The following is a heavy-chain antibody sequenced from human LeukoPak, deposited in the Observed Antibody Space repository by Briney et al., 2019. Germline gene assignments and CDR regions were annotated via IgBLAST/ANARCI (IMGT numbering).Heavy chain of an antibody. J-gene: IGHJ3*02. CDR1: GFTFSSYS. Sequence: GGSLRLSCAASGFTFSSYSMNWVRQAPGKGLEWVANIKQDGSEKYYVDSVKGRFTISRDNAKNSLYLQMNSLRAEDTAVYYCAREYYYDSSGYYYHDAFDIWGQGTMVTVSS. D-gene: IGHD3-22*01. CDR3: AREYYYDSSGYYYHDAFDI. CDR2: IKQDGSEK. V-gene: IGHV3-7*01.